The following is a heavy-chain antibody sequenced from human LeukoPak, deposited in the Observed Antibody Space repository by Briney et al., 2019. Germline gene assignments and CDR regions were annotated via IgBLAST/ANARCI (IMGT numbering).Heavy chain of an antibody. D-gene: IGHD1-26*01. CDR3: AKFSHSLNIVGATEFDY. J-gene: IGHJ4*02. CDR2: ISGSGYYT. Sequence: GGSLRLTCEASGSGFTFGNFGLSWVRQAPGKGLEWLSGISGSGYYTYYADSVKGRFTISRDNSKNTLYIEMNSLRAEDTAVYYCAKFSHSLNIVGATEFDYWGQGTLVTVSS. V-gene: IGHV3-23*01. CDR1: GSGFTFGNFG.